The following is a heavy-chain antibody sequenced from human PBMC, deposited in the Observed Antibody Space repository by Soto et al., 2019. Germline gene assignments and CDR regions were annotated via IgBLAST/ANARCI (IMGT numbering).Heavy chain of an antibody. D-gene: IGHD6-13*01. V-gene: IGHV1-8*02. Sequence: ASVKVSCKASGYDFTAYDINWVRQASGQGLEWMGWMNPINGATGSARRFQGRVSMTRNTATGTAYLELTSLRSDDTADYYCGRGPSPRAPAGGTPYYYAMDVWGQGTTVTVSS. CDR2: MNPINGAT. J-gene: IGHJ6*02. CDR1: GYDFTAYD. CDR3: GRGPSPRAPAGGTPYYYAMDV.